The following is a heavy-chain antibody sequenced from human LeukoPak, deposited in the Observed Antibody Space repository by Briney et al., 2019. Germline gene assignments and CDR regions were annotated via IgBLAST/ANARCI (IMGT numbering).Heavy chain of an antibody. CDR1: GFTFNSYC. D-gene: IGHD1-7*01. CDR2: IKQDGSET. Sequence: GGSLRLSCAASGFTFNSYCMSWVRQAPGKGPEWVANIKQDGSETYYVDSVKGQFTISRDNAKNSLYLQMNSLRAEDTAVYYCARDMDYRPIGNYYYGYWGQGTLVTVSS. CDR3: ARDMDYRPIGNYYYGY. V-gene: IGHV3-7*03. J-gene: IGHJ4*02.